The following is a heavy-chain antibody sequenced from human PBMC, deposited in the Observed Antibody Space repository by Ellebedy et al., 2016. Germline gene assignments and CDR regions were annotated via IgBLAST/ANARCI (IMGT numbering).Heavy chain of an antibody. V-gene: IGHV3-23*01. Sequence: GESLKISXAASGFTFSDHYMDWVRQAPGKGLEWVSAISGSGGSTYYADSVKGRFTISRDNSKNTLYLQMNSLRAEDTAVYYCARDLSTGELLPYYYYMDVWGKGTTVTVSS. J-gene: IGHJ6*03. CDR2: ISGSGGST. CDR1: GFTFSDHY. CDR3: ARDLSTGELLPYYYYMDV. D-gene: IGHD1-26*01.